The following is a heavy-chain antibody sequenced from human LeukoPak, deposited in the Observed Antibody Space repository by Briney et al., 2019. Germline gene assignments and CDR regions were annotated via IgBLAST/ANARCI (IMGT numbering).Heavy chain of an antibody. CDR2: IYSGGST. V-gene: IGHV3-66*01. D-gene: IGHD6-19*01. Sequence: GGSLRLSCAASGFTVSSNYMSWVRQAPGKGLEWVSVIYSGGSTYYADSVKGRFTISRDNAKNSLYLQMNSLRAEDTAVYYCASDRQWLVRGENYWGQGTLVTVSS. J-gene: IGHJ4*02. CDR1: GFTVSSNY. CDR3: ASDRQWLVRGENY.